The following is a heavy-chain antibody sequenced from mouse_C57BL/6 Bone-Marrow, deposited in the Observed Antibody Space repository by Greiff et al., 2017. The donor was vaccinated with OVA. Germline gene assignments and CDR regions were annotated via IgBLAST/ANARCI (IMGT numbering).Heavy chain of an antibody. CDR3: ARQEYYGRRDYAMDY. Sequence: QVQLQQPGAELVKPGASVKVSCKASGYTFTSYWMHWVKQRPGQGLEWIGRIHPSDSDTNYNQKFKGTATLTVDKSSSPAYMQLSSLTSEDSAVYYGARQEYYGRRDYAMDYWGQGTSVTVSS. J-gene: IGHJ4*01. D-gene: IGHD1-1*01. CDR1: GYTFTSYW. CDR2: IHPSDSDT. V-gene: IGHV1-74*01.